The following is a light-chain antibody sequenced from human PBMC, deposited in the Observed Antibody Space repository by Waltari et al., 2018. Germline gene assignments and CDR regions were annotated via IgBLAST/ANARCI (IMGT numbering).Light chain of an antibody. CDR2: STT. Sequence: QTVVTQEPSLTVSPGGAVTLTCASSAGAVTSGNYPNWTQQKPGQVPRSLIHSTTNRHSWTPARCSGSLLGGKAALTLAGVQPEDEAEYYCLLYDGSDQVFGGGTKLTVL. CDR1: AGAVTSGNY. J-gene: IGLJ3*02. CDR3: LLYDGSDQV. V-gene: IGLV7-43*01.